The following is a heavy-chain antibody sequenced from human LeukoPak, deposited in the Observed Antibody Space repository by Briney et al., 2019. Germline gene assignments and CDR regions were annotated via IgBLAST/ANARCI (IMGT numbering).Heavy chain of an antibody. V-gene: IGHV1-18*03. J-gene: IGHJ4*02. Sequence: ASVKVSCKASGYTFTSYGISWVRQAPGQGLEWMGWISAYNGNTNYAQKLQGRVTITRDTSASTAYMELSSLRSEDMAVYYCARAAVIAVAASYFDYWGQGTLVTVSS. D-gene: IGHD6-19*01. CDR1: GYTFTSYG. CDR3: ARAAVIAVAASYFDY. CDR2: ISAYNGNT.